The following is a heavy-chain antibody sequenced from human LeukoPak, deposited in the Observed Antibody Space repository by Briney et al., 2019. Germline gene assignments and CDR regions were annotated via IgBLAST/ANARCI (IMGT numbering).Heavy chain of an antibody. J-gene: IGHJ4*02. V-gene: IGHV3-30*02. CDR2: IRYDGSNK. D-gene: IGHD2-15*01. CDR1: GFTFSSYG. Sequence: PGGSLRLSCAASGFTFSSYGMHWVRQAPGKGLEWVAFIRYDGSNKYYADSVKGRFTISRDNSKNTLYLQMNSLRAEDTAVYYCAKEAYDCSSGSCYHYFDYWGQGTLVTVSS. CDR3: AKEAYDCSSGSCYHYFDY.